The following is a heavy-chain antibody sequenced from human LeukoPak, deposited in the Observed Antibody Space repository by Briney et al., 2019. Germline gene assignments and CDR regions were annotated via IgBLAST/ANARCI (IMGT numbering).Heavy chain of an antibody. CDR1: GFTFSSYA. J-gene: IGHJ6*03. V-gene: IGHV3-30*04. CDR2: ISYDGSNK. D-gene: IGHD2-15*01. Sequence: PGRSLRLSCAASGFTFSSYAMHWVRQAPGKGLEWVAVISYDGSNKYYADSVKGRFTISRDNSKNTLYLQMNSLRAEDTAVYYCAKEYLAVGVADYYCYMDVWGKGTTVTVSS. CDR3: AKEYLAVGVADYYCYMDV.